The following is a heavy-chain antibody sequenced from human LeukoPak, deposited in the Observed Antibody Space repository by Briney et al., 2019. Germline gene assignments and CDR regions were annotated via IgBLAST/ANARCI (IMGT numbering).Heavy chain of an antibody. CDR2: INPNSGGT. CDR1: GYTFTGYY. CDR3: ARDSIAVAGYDY. V-gene: IGHV1-2*06. J-gene: IGHJ4*02. Sequence: ASVKVSCKASGYTFTGYYIHWVRQAPGQGLEWMGRINPNSGGTNYAQKFQGRGTMTRDTSISTAYMELSRLRSDDTAVYYCARDSIAVAGYDYWGQGTLVTVSS. D-gene: IGHD6-19*01.